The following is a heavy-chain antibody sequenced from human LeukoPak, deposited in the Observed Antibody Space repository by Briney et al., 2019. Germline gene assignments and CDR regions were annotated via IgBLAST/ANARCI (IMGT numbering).Heavy chain of an antibody. CDR3: ARLGRRAGARIAYYYYYGMDV. Sequence: PSETLSLTCAVYGGSFSGYYWSWIRQPPGKGLEWIGEINHSGSTNYNPSLKSRVTISVDTSKNQFSLKLSSATAADTAVYYCARLGRRAGARIAYYYYYGMDVWGQGTTVTVSS. J-gene: IGHJ6*02. D-gene: IGHD1-26*01. CDR1: GGSFSGYY. CDR2: INHSGST. V-gene: IGHV4-34*01.